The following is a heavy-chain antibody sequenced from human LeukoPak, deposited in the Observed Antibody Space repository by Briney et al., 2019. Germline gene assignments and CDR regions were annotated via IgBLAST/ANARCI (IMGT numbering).Heavy chain of an antibody. CDR3: ARQNRGDYYDSSGPTRYFDY. D-gene: IGHD3-22*01. CDR2: INHSGST. J-gene: IGHJ4*02. Sequence: PSETLSLTCAVYGGSFSGYYWSWIRQPPGKGLEWIGEINHSGSTNYNPSLKSRVTISVDTSKNQFSLKLSSVTAADTAVYYCARQNRGDYYDSSGPTRYFDYWGQGTLVTVSS. V-gene: IGHV4-34*01. CDR1: GGSFSGYY.